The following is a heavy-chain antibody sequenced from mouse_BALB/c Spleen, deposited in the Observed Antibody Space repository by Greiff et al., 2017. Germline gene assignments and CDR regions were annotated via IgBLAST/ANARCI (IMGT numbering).Heavy chain of an antibody. D-gene: IGHD2-4*01. CDR1: GFNIKDTY. Sequence: VQLQQSGAELVKPGASVKLSCTASGFNIKDTYMYWVKQRPEQGLEWIGRIDPANGNTKYDPKFQGKATISADTSSNTAYLQLSSLTSEDTAVYYCAREDDYEYFDVWGAGTTVSVSS. CDR3: AREDDYEYFDV. V-gene: IGHV14-3*02. CDR2: IDPANGNT. J-gene: IGHJ1*01.